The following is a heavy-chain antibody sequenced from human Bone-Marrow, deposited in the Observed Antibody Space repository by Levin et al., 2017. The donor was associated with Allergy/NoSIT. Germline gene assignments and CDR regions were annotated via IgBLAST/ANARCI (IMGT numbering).Heavy chain of an antibody. D-gene: IGHD1-14*01. CDR2: IRGSGVGT. CDR1: GFTFSSYA. V-gene: IGHV3-23*01. CDR3: AKGISSGRSTVDLDY. J-gene: IGHJ4*02. Sequence: GGSLRLSCAASGFTFSSYAMSWVRQAPGKGLEWVSGIRGSGVGTYYADSVKGRFTISRDNSKNTLYLQMKSLRAEDTAVYYCAKGISSGRSTVDLDYWGQGTQVTVSS.